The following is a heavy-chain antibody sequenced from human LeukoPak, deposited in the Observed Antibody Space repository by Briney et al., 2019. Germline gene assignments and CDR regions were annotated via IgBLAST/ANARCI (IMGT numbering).Heavy chain of an antibody. D-gene: IGHD3-3*01. CDR1: KFTFSTCG. CDR3: ARVYDFWSGYYT. Sequence: GGSLRLSCAASKFTFSTCGMHWVRQAPGKGLEWVAFIRSDGSNKYYADSVKGRFTISRDNSKNTLYLQMNSLRAEDTAVYYCARVYDFWSGYYTWGQGTLVSVSS. J-gene: IGHJ5*02. V-gene: IGHV3-30*02. CDR2: IRSDGSNK.